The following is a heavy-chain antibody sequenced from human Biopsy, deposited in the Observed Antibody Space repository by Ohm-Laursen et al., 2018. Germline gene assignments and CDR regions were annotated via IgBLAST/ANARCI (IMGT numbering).Heavy chain of an antibody. CDR1: GGSVSSNTDY. V-gene: IGHV4-39*01. CDR3: ARHPTGFWFDP. Sequence: SETLSLTCSVSGGSVSSNTDYWAWLRQPPGKGLEWIGSIFYTGIIFYNPSLKSRVSISVDMSKNQFSLNLNSVTASDTALYYCARHPTGFWFDPWGQGTLVIVSS. CDR2: IFYTGII. J-gene: IGHJ5*02.